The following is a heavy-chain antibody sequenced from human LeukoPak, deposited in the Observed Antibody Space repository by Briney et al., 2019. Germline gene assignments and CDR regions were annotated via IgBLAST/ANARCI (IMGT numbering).Heavy chain of an antibody. CDR1: GFTFSSQT. CDR2: ISGSGGST. CDR3: ANSPSDYYDSSGPRRYYYYMDV. Sequence: GGSLRLSCAASGFTFSSQTMNWVRQAPGKGLEWVSAISGSGGSTYYADSVKGRFTISRDNSKNTLYLQMNSLRAEDTAVYYCANSPSDYYDSSGPRRYYYYMDVWGKGTTVTVSS. J-gene: IGHJ6*03. D-gene: IGHD3-22*01. V-gene: IGHV3-23*01.